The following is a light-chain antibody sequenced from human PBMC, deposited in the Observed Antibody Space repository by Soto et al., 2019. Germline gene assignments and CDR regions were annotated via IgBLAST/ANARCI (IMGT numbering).Light chain of an antibody. CDR2: AAS. J-gene: IGKJ1*01. CDR1: QGIRND. CDR3: LQDYNYPWT. V-gene: IGKV1-6*01. Sequence: IQMTQSPSSLSASIGDRVTITCRASQGIRNDLGWYQQKPGKAPKLLIYAASSLQSGVPPRFSGSGSGTDFTLTISSLRPEDFATYYCLQDYNYPWTFGQGTKVEIK.